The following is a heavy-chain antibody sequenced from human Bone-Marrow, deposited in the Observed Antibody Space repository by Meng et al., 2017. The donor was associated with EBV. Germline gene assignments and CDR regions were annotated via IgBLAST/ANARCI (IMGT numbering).Heavy chain of an antibody. D-gene: IGHD2-15*01. Sequence: QVQRVESGGGVVQPGRSLRLSCAASGFTFSSYAMHWVRQAPGKGLEWVAVISYDGSNKYYADSVKGRFTISRDNSKNTLYLQMNSLRAEDTAVYYCARDLLAATLGRWFDPWGQGTLVTVSS. J-gene: IGHJ5*02. V-gene: IGHV3-30-3*01. CDR2: ISYDGSNK. CDR1: GFTFSSYA. CDR3: ARDLLAATLGRWFDP.